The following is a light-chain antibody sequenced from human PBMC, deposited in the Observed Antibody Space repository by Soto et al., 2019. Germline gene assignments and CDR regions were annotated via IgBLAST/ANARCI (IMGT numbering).Light chain of an antibody. V-gene: IGLV2-14*03. CDR3: ISYTDRQSYL. J-gene: IGLJ1*01. CDR1: SNDIGSYDH. CDR2: AVS. Sequence: QSVLTQPASVSGSPGQSITISCSGTSNDIGSYDHVAWYQQFPGKSPKLIIYAVSDRPSGVSDRFSGSKSGISASLTISGLQTEDEADYYCISYTDRQSYLFGTGTKVTV.